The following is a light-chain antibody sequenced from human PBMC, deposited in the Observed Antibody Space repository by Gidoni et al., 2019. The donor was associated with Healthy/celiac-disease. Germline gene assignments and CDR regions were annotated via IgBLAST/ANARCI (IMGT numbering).Light chain of an antibody. CDR2: DAS. CDR1: QRVSSY. Sequence: EIVLTQSPATLSLSPGERATLSCRASQRVSSYLAWYQQKPGQAPRLLIYDASNRATGIPARFSGSGSGTDFTLTISSLEHEDFAVDYCQQRSNWPRTFGGGTKVEIK. CDR3: QQRSNWPRT. V-gene: IGKV3-11*01. J-gene: IGKJ4*01.